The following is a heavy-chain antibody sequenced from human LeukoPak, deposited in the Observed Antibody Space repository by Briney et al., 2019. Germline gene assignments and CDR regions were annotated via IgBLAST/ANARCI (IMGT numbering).Heavy chain of an antibody. CDR1: GYTFTSYW. V-gene: IGHV5-51*01. CDR3: ASCRLGYYYYMDV. CDR2: IYPGDSDT. J-gene: IGHJ6*03. Sequence: GASVKVSCKASGYTFTSYWIGWVRQMPGKGLEWMGIIYPGDSDTRYSPSFQGQVTISADKSISTAYLQWSSLKASDTAMYYCASCRLGYYYYMDVWGKGTTVTVSS. D-gene: IGHD7-27*01.